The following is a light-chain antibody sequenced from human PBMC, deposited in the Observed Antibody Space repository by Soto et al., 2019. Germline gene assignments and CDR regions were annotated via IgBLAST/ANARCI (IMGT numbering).Light chain of an antibody. CDR1: QTVSSK. J-gene: IGKJ1*01. CDR3: HQRKSWPRT. Sequence: EIVLTQSPATLSSSPEERATLSCTASQTVSSKLAWYQHKPGQAPRLLIYDTSNRATGIPARFSGSGSGTDFTLTISSLEPEDFAVYYCHQRKSWPRTFGQGTKVDIK. CDR2: DTS. V-gene: IGKV3-11*01.